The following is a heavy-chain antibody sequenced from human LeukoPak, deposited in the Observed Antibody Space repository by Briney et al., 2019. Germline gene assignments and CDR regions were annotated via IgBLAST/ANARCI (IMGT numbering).Heavy chain of an antibody. CDR3: ARVGGYSFGLGGGHDS. V-gene: IGHV3-30-3*01. CDR1: GFTFSSYA. J-gene: IGHJ4*02. D-gene: IGHD5-18*01. CDR2: ISYDGTNQ. Sequence: GGSLRLSCAASGFTFSSYAMYWVRQAPGKGLEWVAVISYDGTNQYYADSVKGRFTVSRDNSKNTLYLQMNSLRAEDTAVFYCARVGGYSFGLGGGHDSWGQGTLVTVSS.